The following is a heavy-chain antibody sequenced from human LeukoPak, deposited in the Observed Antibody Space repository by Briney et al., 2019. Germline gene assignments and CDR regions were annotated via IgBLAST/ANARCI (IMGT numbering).Heavy chain of an antibody. CDR3: AKGLANWGSRAYYFDY. CDR2: ISGSGGST. Sequence: GGSLRLSCAASGFTFSSYAMSWVRQAPGKGLEWVSAISGSGGSTYYADSVKGRFTISRDNSKNTLYLRMNSLRAEDTAVYYCAKGLANWGSRAYYFDYWGQGTLVTVSS. CDR1: GFTFSSYA. J-gene: IGHJ4*02. V-gene: IGHV3-23*01. D-gene: IGHD7-27*01.